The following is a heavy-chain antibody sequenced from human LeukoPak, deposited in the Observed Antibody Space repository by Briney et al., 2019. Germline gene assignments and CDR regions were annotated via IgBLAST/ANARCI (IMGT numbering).Heavy chain of an antibody. Sequence: ASVKVSCKASGYTFTSYGISWVRQAPGQGLEWMGWISAYNGNTNYAQKLQGRVTMTTDTSTSTAYMELRSLRSDDTAVYYCARDGGDCTNGVCYTWFDPWGQGTLVTVSS. CDR3: ARDGGDCTNGVCYTWFDP. CDR2: ISAYNGNT. D-gene: IGHD2-8*01. CDR1: GYTFTSYG. V-gene: IGHV1-18*01. J-gene: IGHJ5*02.